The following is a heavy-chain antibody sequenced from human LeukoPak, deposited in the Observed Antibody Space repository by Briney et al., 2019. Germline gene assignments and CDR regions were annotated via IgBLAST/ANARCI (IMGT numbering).Heavy chain of an antibody. V-gene: IGHV5-51*01. CDR3: ARLKPYDGDYDSYYYYYMDV. CDR2: IYPGDSVT. J-gene: IGHJ6*03. D-gene: IGHD4-17*01. Sequence: GESLKISCKGSGYSFTSYWIGWVCQMPGKGLEWMGIIYPGDSVTRYSSSFQGQVTISADKSISTAYLQWSSLKASDTAMYYCARLKPYDGDYDSYYYYYMDVWGKGTTVTVSS. CDR1: GYSFTSYW.